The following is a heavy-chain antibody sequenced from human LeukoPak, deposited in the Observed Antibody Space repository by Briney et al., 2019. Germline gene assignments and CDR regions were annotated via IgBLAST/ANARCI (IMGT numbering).Heavy chain of an antibody. V-gene: IGHV3-11*01. Sequence: GGSLRLSCAASGFTFSDYYMSWIRQAPGKGLEWVSYISSSGSTIYYADSLKGRFTISRDNAKNSLYLQMNRLRAEDTAVYYCPRDSEMATIPNFDYWGQGTLATVSS. CDR3: PRDSEMATIPNFDY. J-gene: IGHJ4*02. D-gene: IGHD5-24*01. CDR1: GFTFSDYY. CDR2: ISSSGSTI.